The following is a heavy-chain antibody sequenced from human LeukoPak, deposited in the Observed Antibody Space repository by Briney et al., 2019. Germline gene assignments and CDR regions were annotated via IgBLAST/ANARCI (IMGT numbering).Heavy chain of an antibody. CDR3: AGRPPTVSFQH. CDR1: GGTFSSYA. D-gene: IGHD1-1*01. CDR2: IIPIFGTA. Sequence: AVKVSCKASGGTFSSYAISWVRQAPGQGLEWMGGIIPIFGTANYAQKFQGRVTITADESTSTAYMELSSLRAEDTAVYYCAGRPPTVSFQHWGQGTLVTVSS. V-gene: IGHV1-69*01. J-gene: IGHJ1*01.